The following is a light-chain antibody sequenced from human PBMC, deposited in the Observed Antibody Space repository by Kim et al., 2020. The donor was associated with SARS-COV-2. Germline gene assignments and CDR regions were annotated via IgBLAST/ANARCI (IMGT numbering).Light chain of an antibody. Sequence: SPVDRASLSCRASHSVSISYLAWYQQKPGQAPRLLIYGASSRATGIPDRFNGSGSRTDFTLTISRLEPEDVAVYYCQQYGSSPLTFGGGTKVDIK. J-gene: IGKJ4*01. CDR3: QQYGSSPLT. CDR2: GAS. V-gene: IGKV3-20*01. CDR1: HSVSISY.